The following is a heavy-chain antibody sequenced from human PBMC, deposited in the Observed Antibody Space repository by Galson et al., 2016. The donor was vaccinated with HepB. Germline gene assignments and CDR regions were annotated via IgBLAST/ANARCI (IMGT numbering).Heavy chain of an antibody. Sequence: SLRLSCAASGLTISDYGMNWVRQAPGKGLEWVALIWFDGTYKYYADSVRGRFTISRDDSMNTVFLQMDSLRSEDTAVFYCARGSDVTCRGGDCTLDYWGQGTLVTVSS. CDR1: GLTISDYG. CDR3: ARGSDVTCRGGDCTLDY. D-gene: IGHD2-21*02. V-gene: IGHV3-33*01. J-gene: IGHJ4*02. CDR2: IWFDGTYK.